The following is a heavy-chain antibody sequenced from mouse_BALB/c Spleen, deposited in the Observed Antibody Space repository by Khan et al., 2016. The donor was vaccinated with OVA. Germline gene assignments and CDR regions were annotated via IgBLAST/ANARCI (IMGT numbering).Heavy chain of an antibody. CDR2: INTYTGEP. J-gene: IGHJ4*01. D-gene: IGHD2-10*01. CDR3: ARPPYFSYTLDH. V-gene: IGHV9-3-1*01. CDR1: GYTFKNYG. Sequence: LVESGPELKKPGETVKISCKASGYTFKNYGMNWVKQSPGKALKWMGWINTYTGEPTYADDFKGRFAFSLETSASTAYLQINNLKNEDTATYFCARPPYFSYTLDHWGQGTSVTVSS.